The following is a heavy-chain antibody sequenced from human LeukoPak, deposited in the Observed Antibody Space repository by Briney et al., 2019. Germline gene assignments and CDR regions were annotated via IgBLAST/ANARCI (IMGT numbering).Heavy chain of an antibody. CDR1: GDSINSHY. CDR3: ARGLSISMIVRWFDP. J-gene: IGHJ5*02. CDR2: INYSGNT. V-gene: IGHV4-59*11. Sequence: SESLSLTCTVSGDSINSHYWSWIRQPPGKGLEWSGYINYSGNTNYNPSLKSRVTITVDSSKNQFSLKLNSVTAADTAVYYCARGLSISMIVRWFDPWGQGTLVTVSS. D-gene: IGHD3-22*01.